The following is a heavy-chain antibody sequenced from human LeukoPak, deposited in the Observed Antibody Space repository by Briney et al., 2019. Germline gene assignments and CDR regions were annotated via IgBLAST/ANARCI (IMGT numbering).Heavy chain of an antibody. D-gene: IGHD5-12*01. CDR1: GGTFSSYA. J-gene: IGHJ4*02. V-gene: IGHV1-69*01. Sequence: GASVKVSCKASGGTFSSYAISRVRQAPGQGLEWMGGIIPICGTANYAQKFQGRVTITADEFTSTAYMELSSLRSEDTAVYYCARDSGYDSHDYWGQGTLVTVSS. CDR2: IIPICGTA. CDR3: ARDSGYDSHDY.